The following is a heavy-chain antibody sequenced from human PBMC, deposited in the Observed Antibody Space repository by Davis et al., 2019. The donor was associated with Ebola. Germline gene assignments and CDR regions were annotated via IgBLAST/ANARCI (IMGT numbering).Heavy chain of an antibody. J-gene: IGHJ4*02. V-gene: IGHV3-13*01. D-gene: IGHD2-2*02. CDR1: GFTFSSYD. CDR3: ARGGLGYCSSTSCYTDLVDY. Sequence: PGGSLRLSCAAFGFTFSSYDMHWVRQATGKGLEWVSAIGTAGDTYYPGSVKGRFTISRENAKNSLYLQMNSLRAEDTAVYYCARGGLGYCSSTSCYTDLVDYWGQGTLVTVSS. CDR2: IGTAGDT.